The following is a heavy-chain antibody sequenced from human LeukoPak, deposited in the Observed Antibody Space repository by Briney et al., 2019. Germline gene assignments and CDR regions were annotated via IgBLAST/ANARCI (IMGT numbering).Heavy chain of an antibody. V-gene: IGHV3-23*01. Sequence: GGSLRLSCAASGFTFSSYAMTWVRQAPGKGLEWVSLIGGYGDTIYYADSVKGRFTISRDNSQNTLYLQMNSLSAEDTAVYYCAKGHSGSYSPLFHHWGQGTLVTVSS. CDR1: GFTFSSYA. D-gene: IGHD3-10*01. J-gene: IGHJ4*02. CDR2: IGGYGDTI. CDR3: AKGHSGSYSPLFHH.